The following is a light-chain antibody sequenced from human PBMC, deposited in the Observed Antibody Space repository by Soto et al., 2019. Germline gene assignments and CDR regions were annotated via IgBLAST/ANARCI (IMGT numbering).Light chain of an antibody. V-gene: IGKV1-33*01. CDR2: DAS. CDR3: QHYSHPIT. Sequence: DIPMPQSPSSLSASVGASVTITCQASQDISNYLNWCQQKLGKAPRLLIYDASNLETGVPSSISGGASATDFPTTISRLQPDYIASYYCQHYSHPITFGQGTRLEIK. J-gene: IGKJ5*01. CDR1: QDISNY.